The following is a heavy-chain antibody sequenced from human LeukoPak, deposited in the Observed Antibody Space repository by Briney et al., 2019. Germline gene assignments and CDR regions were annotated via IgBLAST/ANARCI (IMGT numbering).Heavy chain of an antibody. D-gene: IGHD2-2*01. J-gene: IGHJ5*02. CDR1: GYTFTGYY. Sequence: ASVKVSCKASGYTFTGYYMHWVRQAPGQGLEWMGWINPNSGGTNYAQKFQGRVTMTRDTSISTAYMELSRLRSDDTAVYYCARACSSTSCYLVVDPWGQGTLVTVSS. CDR3: ARACSSTSCYLVVDP. CDR2: INPNSGGT. V-gene: IGHV1-2*02.